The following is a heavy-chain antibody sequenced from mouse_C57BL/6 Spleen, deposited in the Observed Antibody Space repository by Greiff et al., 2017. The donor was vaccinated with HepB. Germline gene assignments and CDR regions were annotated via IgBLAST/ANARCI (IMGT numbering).Heavy chain of an antibody. Sequence: EVKLVESGGGLVKPGGSLKLSCAASGFTFSDYGMHWVRQAPEKGLEWVAYISSGSSTIYYADTVKGRFTISRDNAKNTLFLQMTSLRSEDTAMYYCARNYDGPWFAYWGQGTLVTVSA. CDR3: ARNYDGPWFAY. V-gene: IGHV5-17*01. CDR2: ISSGSSTI. D-gene: IGHD2-3*01. J-gene: IGHJ3*01. CDR1: GFTFSDYG.